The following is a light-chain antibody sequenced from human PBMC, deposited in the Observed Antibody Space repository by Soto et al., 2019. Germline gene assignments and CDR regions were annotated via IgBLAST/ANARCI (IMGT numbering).Light chain of an antibody. CDR1: STDFGGQNY. V-gene: IGLV2-14*01. Sequence: QSVLTQPASVSGSRGQSITISCTGTSTDFGGQNYVSWYQQHPGRAPKLILYKVSNRPSGISNRFSGSKSGNTASLTISGLQSEDEADYYCSSYTDVVTLEVFGPGTKVTVL. CDR3: SSYTDVVTLEV. J-gene: IGLJ1*01. CDR2: KVS.